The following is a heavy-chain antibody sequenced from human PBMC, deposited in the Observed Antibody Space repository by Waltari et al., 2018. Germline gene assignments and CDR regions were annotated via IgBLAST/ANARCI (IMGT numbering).Heavy chain of an antibody. CDR1: GFTFSSYW. J-gene: IGHJ6*02. CDR3: ARDFYYGEWWLRGGYYYGMDV. CDR2: INSDGSST. D-gene: IGHD3-10*01. V-gene: IGHV3-74*01. Sequence: EVQLVESGGGLVQPGGSLRLSCAASGFTFSSYWMPWVSQAPGKGLVWVSRINSDGSSTSYADSVKGRFTISRDNAKNTLYLQMNSLRAEDTAVYYCARDFYYGEWWLRGGYYYGMDVWGQGTTVTVSS.